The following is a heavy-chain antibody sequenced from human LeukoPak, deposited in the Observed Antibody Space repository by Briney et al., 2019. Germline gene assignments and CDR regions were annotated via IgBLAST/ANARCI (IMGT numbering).Heavy chain of an antibody. CDR3: ARMDDYGDYVGES. Sequence: SETLSLTCTVSGGSISSYYWSWIRQPPGKGLEWIGYIYYSGSTNYNPSLKSRVTISVDTSKNQFSLKLSSVTAADTAVYYCARMDDYGDYVGESWGQGTLVTVSS. CDR1: GGSISSYY. D-gene: IGHD4-17*01. V-gene: IGHV4-59*01. CDR2: IYYSGST. J-gene: IGHJ4*02.